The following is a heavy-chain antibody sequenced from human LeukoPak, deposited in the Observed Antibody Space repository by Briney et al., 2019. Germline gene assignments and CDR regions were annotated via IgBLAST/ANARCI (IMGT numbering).Heavy chain of an antibody. V-gene: IGHV3-21*01. D-gene: IGHD1-26*01. CDR1: GFTFSSYS. CDR3: ARVAVKRLVGARGPAFDI. CDR2: ISSSSSYI. Sequence: GGSLGLSCAASGFTFSSYSMNWVRQAPGKGLEWVSSISSSSSYIYYADSVKGRFTISRDNAKNSLYLQMNSLRAEDTAVYYCARVAVKRLVGARGPAFDIWGQGTMVTVSS. J-gene: IGHJ3*02.